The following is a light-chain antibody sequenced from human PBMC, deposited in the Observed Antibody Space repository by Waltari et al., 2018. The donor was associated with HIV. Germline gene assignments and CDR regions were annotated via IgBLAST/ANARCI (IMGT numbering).Light chain of an antibody. J-gene: IGLJ2*01. CDR3: CSYADTFFVL. CDR2: DVN. V-gene: IGLV2-11*01. CDR1: SSDIGAYNY. Sequence: QSALTQPRSVSGSPGQSVTISCTGTSSDIGAYNYVSWYQHHPDKGPKLLLYDVNKRPSGVPDRFSGSKSGNPASLTISGLQAEDEADYYCCSYADTFFVLFGGRTKLTVL.